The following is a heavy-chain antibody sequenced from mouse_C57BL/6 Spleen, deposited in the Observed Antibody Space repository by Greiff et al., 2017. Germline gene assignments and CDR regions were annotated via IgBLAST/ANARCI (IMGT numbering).Heavy chain of an antibody. D-gene: IGHD2-2*01. Sequence: EVKVEESGGGLVQPGGSMKLSCVASGFTFSNYWMNWVRQSPEQGLEWVAQIRLKSDNSASHYAESVKGRFTISRDASTSSVYLQMNNLRAEDTEIYYCTEWLGAMDYWGQGTSVTVSA. J-gene: IGHJ4*01. CDR1: GFTFSNYW. V-gene: IGHV6-3*01. CDR3: TEWLGAMDY. CDR2: IRLKSDNSAS.